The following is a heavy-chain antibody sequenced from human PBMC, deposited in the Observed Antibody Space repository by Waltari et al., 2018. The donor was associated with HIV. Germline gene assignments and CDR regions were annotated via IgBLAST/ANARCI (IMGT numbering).Heavy chain of an antibody. J-gene: IGHJ4*02. CDR1: GFAVDRYS. V-gene: IGHV3-21*06. CDR3: ARDRDGYTYVWRADY. CDR2: ISSSSYYS. Sequence: EVQLVASGGGVVKPGGFLRLSCTASGFAVDRYSMYWVRQAPGKGLEWVSVISSSSYYSYYADSVRRRFTISGENARNSLYLEMKRLRAEDTAVYYGARDRDGYTYVWRADYWGQGTLVTVSS. D-gene: IGHD5-18*01.